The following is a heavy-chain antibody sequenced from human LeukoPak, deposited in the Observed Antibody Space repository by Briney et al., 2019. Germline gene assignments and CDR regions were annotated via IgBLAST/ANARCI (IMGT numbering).Heavy chain of an antibody. D-gene: IGHD3-22*01. CDR1: GFTFSSYM. J-gene: IGHJ3*02. Sequence: GGSLRLSCAATGFTFSSYMMHWVRQAPGKGLVWVSRIKSDGITITYADSVKGRFTISRDNAKNTMDLQMNSLRPEDSALYFCARGGRGSAAVVAPRSFDIWGQGTMVAVSS. CDR3: ARGGRGSAAVVAPRSFDI. CDR2: IKSDGITI. V-gene: IGHV3-74*01.